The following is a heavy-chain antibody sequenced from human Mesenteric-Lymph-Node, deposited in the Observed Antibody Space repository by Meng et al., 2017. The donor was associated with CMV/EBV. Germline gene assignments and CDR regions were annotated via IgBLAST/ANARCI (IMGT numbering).Heavy chain of an antibody. J-gene: IGHJ4*02. V-gene: IGHV4-34*01. CDR1: GTPFTTYY. CDR3: ARVPGNYFDF. D-gene: IGHD6-13*01. CDR2: INSYGST. Sequence: LTCNVSGTPFTTYYWTWIRQSPEKGLEWIGEINSYGSTNYNPSLKTRVTLSVDSSQSLFSLTPTSITAADTAVYYRARVPGNYFDFWGQGTLVTVSS.